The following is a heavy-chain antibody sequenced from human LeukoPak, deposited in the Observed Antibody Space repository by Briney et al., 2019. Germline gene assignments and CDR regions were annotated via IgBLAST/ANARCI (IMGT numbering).Heavy chain of an antibody. J-gene: IGHJ4*01. CDR3: ATGAYCDH. V-gene: IGHV3-23*01. Sequence: GGSLRLSCAASGFTFSRYGMTWVRQAPGKGLEWVSTISDTGDSTYYADSVKGRFTISRDNSENTLYLQMNGLRAEDTAIYFCATGAYCDHWGHGTLVTVSS. CDR2: ISDTGDST. CDR1: GFTFSRYG.